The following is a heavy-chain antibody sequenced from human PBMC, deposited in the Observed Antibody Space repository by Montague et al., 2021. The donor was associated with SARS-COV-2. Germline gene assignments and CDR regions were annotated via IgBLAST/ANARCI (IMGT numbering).Heavy chain of an antibody. CDR1: GGSISSSSYY. V-gene: IGHV4-39*01. J-gene: IGHJ5*02. Sequence: SETLSLTCTVSGGSISSSSYYWGWIRQPPGKGLEWIGSIYYSGSTYYNPSLKSRVTISVDTSKNQFSLKLSSVTAADTAVYYCARQGDQLLLEYWFDPWGQGTLVTVSP. D-gene: IGHD2-2*01. CDR2: IYYSGST. CDR3: ARQGDQLLLEYWFDP.